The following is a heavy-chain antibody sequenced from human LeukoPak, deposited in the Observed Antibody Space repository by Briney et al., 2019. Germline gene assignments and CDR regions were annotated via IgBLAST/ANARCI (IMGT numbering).Heavy chain of an antibody. V-gene: IGHV4-39*01. D-gene: IGHD3-10*01. CDR1: GGSIGQSTYY. CDR2: LFDTGST. J-gene: IGHJ6*03. CDR3: VGHRGFLYYMDV. Sequence: PSETLSLTCTVSGGSIGQSTYYWGWIRQSPGKGLEWIATLFDTGSTYYNPSLKSRTTIYADTSKSHFSLKVSSVTAADTAVYYCVGHRGFLYYMDVWGRGTTVTVSS.